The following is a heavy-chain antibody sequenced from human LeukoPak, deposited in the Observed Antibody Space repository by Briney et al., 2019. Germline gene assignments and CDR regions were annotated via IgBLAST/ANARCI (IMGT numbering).Heavy chain of an antibody. V-gene: IGHV1-8*01. CDR2: MNPNSGNT. CDR3: ARGVRWLPMGDY. Sequence: EASVKVSCKASGYTFTSYDINWVRQATGQGLEWMGWMNPNSGNTGYAQKFQGRVTMTRNTSISTAYMELSSLRSEDTAVYYCARGVRWLPMGDYWGQGTLVTVSS. CDR1: GYTFTSYD. J-gene: IGHJ4*02. D-gene: IGHD5-24*01.